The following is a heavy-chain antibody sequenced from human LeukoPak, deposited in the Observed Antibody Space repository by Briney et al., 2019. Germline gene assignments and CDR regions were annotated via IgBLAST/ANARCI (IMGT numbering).Heavy chain of an antibody. Sequence: ASVKVSCKASGYTFTSYAMHWVRQAPGQRLEWMGWINAGNGNTKYSQKFQGRVTITRDTSASTAYMELSSLRSEDTAVYYCARSGRQWEPFDYWGQGTLVTVSS. CDR3: ARSGRQWEPFDY. J-gene: IGHJ4*02. V-gene: IGHV1-3*01. D-gene: IGHD1-26*01. CDR2: INAGNGNT. CDR1: GYTFTSYA.